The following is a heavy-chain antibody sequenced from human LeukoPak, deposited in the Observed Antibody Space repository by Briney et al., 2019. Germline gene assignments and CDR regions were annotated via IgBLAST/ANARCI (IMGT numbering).Heavy chain of an antibody. V-gene: IGHV1-2*02. CDR1: GYTFTGFY. CDR2: INPNSGGT. D-gene: IGHD2-2*01. CDR3: ASFLEYCSSTSCSMDV. J-gene: IGHJ6*04. Sequence: ASVKVSCKASGYTFTGFYIHWVRQAPGQGLEWMGWINPNSGGTKYAQGFQGRVTMTRDTSISTAYMELNSLRSDDTAVYHCASFLEYCSSTSCSMDVWGKGTTVTVSS.